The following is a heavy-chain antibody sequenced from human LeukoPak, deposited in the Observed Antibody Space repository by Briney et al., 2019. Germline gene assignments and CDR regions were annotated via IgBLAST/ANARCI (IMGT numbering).Heavy chain of an antibody. CDR2: KNPNSGNT. V-gene: IGHV1-8*03. D-gene: IGHD3-3*01. Sequence: GSVKVSCKASGYTYTSYEIDWVRQATGQGLEGIGWKNPNSGNTGYAQKFQGRVTITRNTSISTAYMELSSLRSEDTAVYYCARGRSQRFLEWLLWGQGTLVTVSS. CDR1: GYTYTSYE. CDR3: ARGRSQRFLEWLL. J-gene: IGHJ4*02.